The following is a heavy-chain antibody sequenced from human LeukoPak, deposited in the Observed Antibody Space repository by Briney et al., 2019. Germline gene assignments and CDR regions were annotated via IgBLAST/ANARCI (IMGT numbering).Heavy chain of an antibody. CDR2: ISSSSSTI. V-gene: IGHV3-48*01. Sequence: GGSLRLSCAASGFTFSSYSMNWVRQAPGKGLEWVSYISSSSSTIYYADSVKGRFTISRDNAKNSLYLQMNSLRAEDTAVYYCARDVDPGSDPITIFGVVAHDYWGQGTLVTVSS. D-gene: IGHD3-3*01. CDR1: GFTFSSYS. CDR3: ARDVDPGSDPITIFGVVAHDY. J-gene: IGHJ4*02.